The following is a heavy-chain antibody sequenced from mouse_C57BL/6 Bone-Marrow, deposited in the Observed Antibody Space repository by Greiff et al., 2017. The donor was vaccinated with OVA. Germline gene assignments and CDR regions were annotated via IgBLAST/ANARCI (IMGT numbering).Heavy chain of an antibody. J-gene: IGHJ2*01. Sequence: QVQLQQPGAELVRPGTSVKLSCKASGYTFTSYWMHWVKQRPGQGLEWIGVIDPSDSYTNYNQQFKGKATLTVDTSSSTAYMQLSSLTSEDSAVYYCARSYYRGYFDYWGQGTTLTVSS. CDR2: IDPSDSYT. D-gene: IGHD2-10*01. CDR1: GYTFTSYW. CDR3: ARSYYRGYFDY. V-gene: IGHV1-59*01.